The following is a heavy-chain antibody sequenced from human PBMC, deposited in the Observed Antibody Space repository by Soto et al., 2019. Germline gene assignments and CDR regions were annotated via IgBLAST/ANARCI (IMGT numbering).Heavy chain of an antibody. CDR3: ARDPRYCSGGSCLNWFDP. CDR1: GYTFTSYG. J-gene: IGHJ5*02. D-gene: IGHD2-15*01. CDR2: VSAYNGNT. V-gene: IGHV1-18*01. Sequence: QVQLVQSGAEVKKPGASVKVSCKASGYTFTSYGISWVRQAPGQGLEWIGWVSAYNGNTNYAQKLQGRVTLTTDTSTSTAYMELRSLRSDDSAVYYCARDPRYCSGGSCLNWFDPWGQGTLVTVSP.